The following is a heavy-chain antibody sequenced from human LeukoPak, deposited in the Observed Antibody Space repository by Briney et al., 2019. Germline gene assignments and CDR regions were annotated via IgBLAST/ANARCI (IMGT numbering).Heavy chain of an antibody. CDR3: AKGGGSGSYYNLN. Sequence: PSETLSLTCPVYGGSFRGYYWGWIRQPPGKGLEWGGEINRGGSTNYNPSLKSRVTISVDTSKNQFSLKLSSVTAADTAVYYCAKGGGSGSYYNLNWGQGTLVTVSS. CDR1: GGSFRGYY. CDR2: INRGGST. J-gene: IGHJ4*02. V-gene: IGHV4-34*01. D-gene: IGHD3-10*01.